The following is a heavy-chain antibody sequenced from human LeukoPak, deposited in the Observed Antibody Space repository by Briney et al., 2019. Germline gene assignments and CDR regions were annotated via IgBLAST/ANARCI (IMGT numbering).Heavy chain of an antibody. Sequence: GASVKVSCKASGYTFTSYGISWVRQAPGQGLEWMGWISGNNGNTNYAQHLQGRVTITTDTSTSTAYMELRSLRSDDTAVYYCARDVFSTYYYDSSGLGDAFEIWGRGTMVTVSS. V-gene: IGHV1-18*01. CDR2: ISGNNGNT. J-gene: IGHJ3*02. CDR3: ARDVFSTYYYDSSGLGDAFEI. D-gene: IGHD3-22*01. CDR1: GYTFTSYG.